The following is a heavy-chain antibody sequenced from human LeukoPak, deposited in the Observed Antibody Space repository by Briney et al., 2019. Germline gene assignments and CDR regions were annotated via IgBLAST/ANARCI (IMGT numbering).Heavy chain of an antibody. J-gene: IGHJ4*02. V-gene: IGHV4-31*03. D-gene: IGHD3-10*01. CDR1: GGSISSGGYY. CDR3: ARFYGSGSYFDY. Sequence: PSETLSPTCTVSGGSISSGGYYWSWIRQHPGKGLEWIGYIYYSGSTYYNPSLKSRVTISVDTSKNQFSLKLSSVTAADTAVYYCARFYGSGSYFDYWGQGTLVTVSS. CDR2: IYYSGST.